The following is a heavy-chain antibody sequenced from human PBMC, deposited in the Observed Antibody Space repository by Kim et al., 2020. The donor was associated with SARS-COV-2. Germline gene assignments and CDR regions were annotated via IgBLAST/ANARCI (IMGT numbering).Heavy chain of an antibody. CDR1: GFTFSSYG. D-gene: IGHD6-19*01. Sequence: GGSLRLSCAASGFTFSSYGMNWVRQAPGKWLEWVAVMWDDGSKKYYAESVKGRFNISSDNSKNTVYLQMNSLRSEDTALYYCAKLGQWTLDHWGLGTLVTVSS. V-gene: IGHV3-33*06. J-gene: IGHJ4*02. CDR3: AKLGQWTLDH. CDR2: MWDDGSKK.